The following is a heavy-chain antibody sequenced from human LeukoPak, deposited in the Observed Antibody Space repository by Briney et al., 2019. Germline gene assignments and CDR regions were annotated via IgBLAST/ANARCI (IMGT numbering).Heavy chain of an antibody. J-gene: IGHJ3*02. V-gene: IGHV3-30-3*01. D-gene: IGHD6-13*01. CDR2: ISYDGSNK. CDR3: AKVSPIAAFGAFDI. Sequence: PGGSLRLSCAASGFTFSSYAMHWVRQAPGKGLEWVAVISYDGSNKYYADSVKGRFTISRDNAKNSLYLQMNSLRAEDTALYYCAKVSPIAAFGAFDIWGQGTMVTVSS. CDR1: GFTFSSYA.